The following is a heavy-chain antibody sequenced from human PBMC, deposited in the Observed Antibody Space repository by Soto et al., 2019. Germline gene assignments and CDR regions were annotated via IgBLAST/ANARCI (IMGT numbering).Heavy chain of an antibody. V-gene: IGHV3-23*01. CDR3: AKDDPAVAGTPFDY. D-gene: IGHD6-19*01. Sequence: VQLLESGGGLVQPGGSLRLSCAASGFTFSTYAMSWVRQAPGKGLEWVSVITGSGGSTYYANSVKGRFTISRDTSKHPLYLQMNSLRADDTAVYYCAKDDPAVAGTPFDYWGQGTLVTVSS. CDR2: ITGSGGST. CDR1: GFTFSTYA. J-gene: IGHJ4*02.